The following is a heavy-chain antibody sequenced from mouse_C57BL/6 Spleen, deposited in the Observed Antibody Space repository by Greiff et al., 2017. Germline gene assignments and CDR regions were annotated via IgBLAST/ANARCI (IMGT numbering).Heavy chain of an antibody. D-gene: IGHD2-4*01. CDR3: LIYYDYDDYAMDY. J-gene: IGHJ4*01. CDR1: GFTFSNYW. CDR2: IRLKSDNYAT. V-gene: IGHV6-3*01. Sequence: DVKVEESGGGLVQPGGSMKLSCVASGFTFSNYWMNWVRQSPEKGLEWVAQIRLKSDNYATHYAESVKGRFTISRDDSKSSVYLQMNNLRAEDTGIYYCLIYYDYDDYAMDYWGQGTSVTVSS.